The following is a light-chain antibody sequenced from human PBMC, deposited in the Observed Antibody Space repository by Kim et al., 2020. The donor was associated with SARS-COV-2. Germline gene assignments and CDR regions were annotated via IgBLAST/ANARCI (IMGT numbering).Light chain of an antibody. CDR1: NIGTKS. Sequence: SYELTQPPSVSVAPGRTASITCGGNNIGTKSVHWYQQRPGQAPILVISYDSDRPSGIPERFSGSNSGNTATLTISRVEAGDEADYYCQVWLASDHPWVFGGGTQLTVL. CDR2: YDS. V-gene: IGLV3-21*01. CDR3: QVWLASDHPWV. J-gene: IGLJ3*02.